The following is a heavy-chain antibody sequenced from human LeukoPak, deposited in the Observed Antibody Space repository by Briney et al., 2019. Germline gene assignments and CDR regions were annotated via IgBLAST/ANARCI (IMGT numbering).Heavy chain of an antibody. CDR1: GYTFTSYG. Sequence: ASVKVSCKASGYTFTSYGISWVRQAPGQGLEWMGWISAYNGNTNYAQKLQGRVTMTTDTSTSTAYMELRSLRSDHTAVYYCARDKGYYGSGSYMMEIDYWGQGTLVTVSS. CDR2: ISAYNGNT. CDR3: ARDKGYYGSGSYMMEIDY. J-gene: IGHJ4*02. D-gene: IGHD3-10*01. V-gene: IGHV1-18*01.